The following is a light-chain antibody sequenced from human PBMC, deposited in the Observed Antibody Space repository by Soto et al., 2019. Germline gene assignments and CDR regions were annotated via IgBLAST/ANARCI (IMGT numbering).Light chain of an antibody. CDR1: VGL. Sequence: QSALTQPASVSGSPGHTITISCTGTVGLVSWYQQHPGKVPKLIIYDDTKRPSGVSSRFSGSKSGNTASLTISGRQTEDEAYSSCCLYVGGRTYVFGTGTKVTVL. V-gene: IGLV2-23*01. CDR2: DDT. CDR3: CLYVGGRTYV. J-gene: IGLJ1*01.